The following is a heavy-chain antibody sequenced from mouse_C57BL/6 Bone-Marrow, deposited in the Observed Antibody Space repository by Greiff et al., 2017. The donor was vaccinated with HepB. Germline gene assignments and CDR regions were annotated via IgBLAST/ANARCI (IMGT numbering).Heavy chain of an antibody. CDR2: IDPSDSYT. Sequence: QVQLQQPGAELVRPGTSVKLSCKASGYTFTSYWMHWVKQRPGQGLEWIGVIDPSDSYTNYTQKFKGKATLTVDTASSTAYMQLSSLTSGDSAVYYCAREGEMITAQNYYAMDYGGQGTSVTVSS. V-gene: IGHV1-59*01. J-gene: IGHJ4*01. CDR1: GYTFTSYW. CDR3: AREGEMITAQNYYAMDY. D-gene: IGHD2-4*01.